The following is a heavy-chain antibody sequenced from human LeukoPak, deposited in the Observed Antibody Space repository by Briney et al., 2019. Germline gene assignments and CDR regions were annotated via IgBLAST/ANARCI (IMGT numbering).Heavy chain of an antibody. J-gene: IGHJ6*02. Sequence: GGSLRLSCAASGFTFSSYAMSWVRQAPGKGLEWVSAISGSGGSTYYADSVKGRFTISRDNSKNTLYLQMNSLRAKDTAVYYCAREIGYYDSSGYNWGLYYYYGMDVWGQGTTVTVSS. V-gene: IGHV3-23*01. D-gene: IGHD3-22*01. CDR3: AREIGYYDSSGYNWGLYYYYGMDV. CDR1: GFTFSSYA. CDR2: ISGSGGST.